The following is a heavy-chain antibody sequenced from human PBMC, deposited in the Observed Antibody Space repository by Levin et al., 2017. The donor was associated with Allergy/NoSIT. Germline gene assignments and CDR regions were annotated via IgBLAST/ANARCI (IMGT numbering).Heavy chain of an antibody. D-gene: IGHD4-11*01. Sequence: GESLKISCKVSGYTLTELSMHWVRQAPGKGLEWMGGFDPEDGETIYAQKFQGRVTMTEDTSTDTAYMELSSLRSEDTAVYYCATVTSHYYYYGMDVWGQGTTVTVSS. CDR1: GYTLTELS. J-gene: IGHJ6*02. CDR3: ATVTSHYYYYGMDV. CDR2: FDPEDGET. V-gene: IGHV1-24*01.